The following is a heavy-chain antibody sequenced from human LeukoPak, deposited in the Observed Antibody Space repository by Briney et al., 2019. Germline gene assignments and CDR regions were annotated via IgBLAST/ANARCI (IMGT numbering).Heavy chain of an antibody. Sequence: GGSLRLSCAASGFTFSTYWMSWVRQAPGKGLEWVANIKQDGSEKYYVDSVKGRFTISRDNAKNSLYLQMDSLRAEDTAIYYCARDMYGGTDVWGQGTTVTASS. CDR2: IKQDGSEK. CDR1: GFTFSTYW. V-gene: IGHV3-7*01. J-gene: IGHJ6*02. D-gene: IGHD3-10*02. CDR3: ARDMYGGTDV.